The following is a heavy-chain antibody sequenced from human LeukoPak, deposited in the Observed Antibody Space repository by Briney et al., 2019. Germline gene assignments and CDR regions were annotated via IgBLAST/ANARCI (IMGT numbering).Heavy chain of an antibody. CDR2: ISYDGSNK. CDR3: AKGDAPGPFNWFDP. Sequence: GGSLRLSCAASGFTFSSYDMHWDRQAPGKGLEWVAVISYDGSNKYYADSVKGRFTISRDNSKNTLYLQMNSLRAEDTAVYYCAKGDAPGPFNWFDPWGQGTLVTVSS. CDR1: GFTFSSYD. J-gene: IGHJ5*02. V-gene: IGHV3-30*18.